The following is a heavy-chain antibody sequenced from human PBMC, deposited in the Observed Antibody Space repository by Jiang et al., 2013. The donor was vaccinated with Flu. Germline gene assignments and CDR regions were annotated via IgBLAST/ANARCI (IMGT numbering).Heavy chain of an antibody. CDR3: AKATQWIQLWLTFDY. CDR1: GFTFDDYA. D-gene: IGHD5-18*01. J-gene: IGHJ4*02. CDR2: ISWNSGSI. V-gene: IGHV3-9*01. Sequence: RLSCAASGFTFDDYAMHWVRQAPGKGLEWVSGISWNSGSIGYADSVKGRFTISRDNAKNSLYLQMNSLRAEDTALYYCAKATQWIQLWLTFDYWGQGTLVTVSS.